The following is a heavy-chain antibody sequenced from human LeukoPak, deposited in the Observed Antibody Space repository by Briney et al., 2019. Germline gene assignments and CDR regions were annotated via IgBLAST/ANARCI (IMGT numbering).Heavy chain of an antibody. D-gene: IGHD2-2*02. CDR3: ARDLGLPKKEYCSSTSCYSGAFDI. J-gene: IGHJ3*02. V-gene: IGHV1-69*05. CDR2: IIPIFGTA. CDR1: GGTFSSYA. Sequence: SVKVSCKASGGTFSSYAISWVRQAPGQGLEWMGGIIPIFGTANYAQKFQGRVTITTDESTSTAYMELSSLRSEDTAVYYCARDLGLPKKEYCSSTSCYSGAFDIWGQGTMVTVSS.